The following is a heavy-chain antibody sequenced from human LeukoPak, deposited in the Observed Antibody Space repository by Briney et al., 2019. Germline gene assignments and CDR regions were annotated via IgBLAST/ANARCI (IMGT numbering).Heavy chain of an antibody. J-gene: IGHJ4*02. CDR3: ARHSHYYNSRGFDY. Sequence: SETLSLTCTVSSGSISSSSYYWAWISQPPGKGLEWIGSIYYSGSTYYNPSLKSRVTISVDTSKNQFSLKLSSVTAADTAVYYCARHSHYYNSRGFDYWGQGTLVTVSS. CDR2: IYYSGST. V-gene: IGHV4-39*01. D-gene: IGHD3-22*01. CDR1: SGSISSSSYY.